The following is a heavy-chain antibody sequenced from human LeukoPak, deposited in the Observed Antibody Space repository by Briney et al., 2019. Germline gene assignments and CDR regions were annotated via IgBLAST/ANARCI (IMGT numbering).Heavy chain of an antibody. CDR1: GFTVSSNY. V-gene: IGHV3-53*01. D-gene: IGHD3-10*01. CDR3: ARDSSMLRGPLVIYYFDF. J-gene: IGHJ4*02. Sequence: GGSLRLSCAASGFTVSSNYMSWVRQARGKGLEWVSVIYSGGSRYYADSVKGRFTISRDNSKNTMYLQMNSLRAEDTAVYYCARDSSMLRGPLVIYYFDFWGQGTLVTVSS. CDR2: IYSGGSR.